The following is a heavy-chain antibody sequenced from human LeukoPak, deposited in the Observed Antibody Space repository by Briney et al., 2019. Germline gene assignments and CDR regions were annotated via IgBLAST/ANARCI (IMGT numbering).Heavy chain of an antibody. V-gene: IGHV1-2*02. D-gene: IGHD3-22*01. CDR3: ARDHTYYYDSSGYYSSSYGMDV. CDR1: GYTFTGYY. J-gene: IGHJ6*02. Sequence: ASVKVSCKASGYTFTGYYMHWVRQAPGQGLEWMGWINPNSGGTNYAQKFQGRVTMTRDTSISTAYMELSRLRSDDTAVYYRARDHTYYYDSSGYYSSSYGMDVWGQGTTVTVSS. CDR2: INPNSGGT.